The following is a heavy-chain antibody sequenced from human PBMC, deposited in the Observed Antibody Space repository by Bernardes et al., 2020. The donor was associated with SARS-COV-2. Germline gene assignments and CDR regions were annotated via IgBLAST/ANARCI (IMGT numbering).Heavy chain of an antibody. CDR3: ASHYDFWSGYQSYFDY. CDR1: GGSISSSSYY. V-gene: IGHV4-39*01. CDR2: IYYSGST. J-gene: IGHJ4*02. D-gene: IGHD3-3*01. Sequence: SATLSLTCTVSGGSISSSSYYWGWIRQPPGKGLEWIGSIYYSGSTYYNPSLKSRVTISVDTSKNQFSLKLSSVTAADTAVYYCASHYDFWSGYQSYFDYWGQGTLVTVSS.